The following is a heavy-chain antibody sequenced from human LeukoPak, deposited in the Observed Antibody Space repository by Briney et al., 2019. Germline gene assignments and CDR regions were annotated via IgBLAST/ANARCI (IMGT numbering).Heavy chain of an antibody. Sequence: GGSLRLSCAASGFTFSSYAMTWVRQAPGKGLEWVSAVSGSGGSTYYADSVRGRFTISRDNSKNTLYLQMNSLRAEDTAVYYCARDEPPLNFDYWGQGTLVTVSS. J-gene: IGHJ4*02. CDR2: VSGSGGST. CDR1: GFTFSSYA. V-gene: IGHV3-23*01. CDR3: ARDEPPLNFDY.